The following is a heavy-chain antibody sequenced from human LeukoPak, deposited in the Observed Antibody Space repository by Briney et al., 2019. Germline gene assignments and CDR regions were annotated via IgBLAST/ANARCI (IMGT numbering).Heavy chain of an antibody. D-gene: IGHD6-19*01. CDR2: INSDGSST. V-gene: IGHV3-74*01. CDR1: GFTFSSYW. CDR3: AKMVAGYSSGWNYFGH. Sequence: QSGGSLRLSCAASGFTFSSYWMHWVRQAPGKGLVWVSRINSDGSSTNYADSVKGRFTISRDNSKNTLYLQMNSLRAEDTALYYCAKMVAGYSSGWNYFGHWGQGTLVTVSS. J-gene: IGHJ4*02.